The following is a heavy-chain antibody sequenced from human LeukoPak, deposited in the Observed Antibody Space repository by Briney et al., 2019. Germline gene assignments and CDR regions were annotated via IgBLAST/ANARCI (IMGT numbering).Heavy chain of an antibody. J-gene: IGHJ4*02. D-gene: IGHD3-10*01. V-gene: IGHV3-48*01. CDR1: GFSFSTFF. CDR3: ARSLGSRSTRCPGY. CDR2: ISGTTGTI. Sequence: GGSVSLSCVASGFSFSTFFMNWVRQAPGKGLEGLSWISGTTGTIYYADSVKGRFTISRDNDRNSLYLQVNSLRAEDAAVYYCARSLGSRSTRCPGYWGQGTLVAVPS.